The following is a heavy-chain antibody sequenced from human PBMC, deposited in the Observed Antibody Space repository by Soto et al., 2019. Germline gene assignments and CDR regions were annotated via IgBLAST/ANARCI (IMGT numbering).Heavy chain of an antibody. V-gene: IGHV3-23*01. CDR2: ISGSGGST. D-gene: IGHD2-8*01. Sequence: PGGSLRLSCAASGFTFSSYAMSWVRQAPGKGLEWVSAISGSGGSTYYADSVKGRFTISRDNSKNTLYLQMNSLRAEDTAVYYCAKVGRDIVLMVYVLNWFDPWGQGTLVTVSS. CDR3: AKVGRDIVLMVYVLNWFDP. J-gene: IGHJ5*02. CDR1: GFTFSSYA.